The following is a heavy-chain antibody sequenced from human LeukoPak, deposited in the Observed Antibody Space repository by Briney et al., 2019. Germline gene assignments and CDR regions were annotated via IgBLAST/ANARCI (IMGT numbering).Heavy chain of an antibody. D-gene: IGHD3-10*01. CDR1: GFTFSSHT. Sequence: PGRSLRLSCAASGFTFSSHTMHWVRQAPGKGLESVAVILYDGRDKYYADSVKGRFSISRDNSKNTLYLQMNGLRAEDTAVYYCARDWGYGSGTYYIDWGQGTLVTVSS. V-gene: IGHV3-30*04. CDR3: ARDWGYGSGTYYID. J-gene: IGHJ4*02. CDR2: ILYDGRDK.